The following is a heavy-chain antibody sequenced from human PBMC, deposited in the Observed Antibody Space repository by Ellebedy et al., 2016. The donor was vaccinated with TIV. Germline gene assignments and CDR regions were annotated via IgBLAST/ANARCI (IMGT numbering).Heavy chain of an antibody. J-gene: IGHJ4*02. CDR3: TTEGEHVCRSLMVPSDY. CDR2: IKSKTDGGTT. D-gene: IGHD4/OR15-4a*01. V-gene: IGHV3-15*07. CDR1: GFTFSNAW. Sequence: PGGSLRLSCAASGFTFSNAWINWVRQAPGKGLEWVGRIKSKTDGGTTDYAAPVKGRFTISRDDSKNTLYLQMHSLKSEDTAMYYCTTEGEHVCRSLMVPSDYWGQGTLVTVSS.